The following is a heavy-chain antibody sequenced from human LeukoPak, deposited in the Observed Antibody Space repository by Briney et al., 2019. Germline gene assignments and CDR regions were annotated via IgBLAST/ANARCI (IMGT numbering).Heavy chain of an antibody. V-gene: IGHV3-53*01. CDR3: ARERGVKLRYFAVGAFDI. Sequence: GGSLRLSCAASGFTVSSNYMSWVRQAPGKGLEWASVIYSGGSTYYADSVKGRFTISRDNSKNTLYLQMNSLRAEDTAVYYCARERGVKLRYFAVGAFDIWGQGTVVTVSS. D-gene: IGHD3-9*01. CDR1: GFTVSSNY. J-gene: IGHJ3*02. CDR2: IYSGGST.